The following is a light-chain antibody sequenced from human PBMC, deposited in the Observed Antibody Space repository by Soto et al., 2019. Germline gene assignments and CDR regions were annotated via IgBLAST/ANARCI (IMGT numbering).Light chain of an antibody. J-gene: IGKJ4*01. CDR3: QQHINRLS. V-gene: IGKV3D-20*02. CDR2: DAS. CDR1: QRVSSSY. Sequence: EIVLTQSPGTLSLSPGERATLSCRASQRVSSSYLAWYQQKPGQAPRLLIHDASTRATGIPARFSGSGSGTDFTLTITTLEPEDFAVYYCQQHINRLSFGGGTKV.